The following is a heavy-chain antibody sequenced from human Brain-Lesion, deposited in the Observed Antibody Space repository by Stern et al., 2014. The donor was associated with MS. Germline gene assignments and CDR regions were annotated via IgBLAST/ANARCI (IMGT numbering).Heavy chain of an antibody. Sequence: VQLVESGPGLVKPSGTLSLTCAVSGDSISTSHWWSWVRQPPGKGLEWVGEVHHRGTTTYNPSLNSRVTISLDKSQNQFFLKLTFVTAADTAVYYCARASYNVLTDYYMGLIDYWGQGTLVTVSS. CDR2: VHHRGTT. D-gene: IGHD3-9*01. V-gene: IGHV4-4*02. CDR3: ARASYNVLTDYYMGLIDY. CDR1: GDSISTSHW. J-gene: IGHJ4*02.